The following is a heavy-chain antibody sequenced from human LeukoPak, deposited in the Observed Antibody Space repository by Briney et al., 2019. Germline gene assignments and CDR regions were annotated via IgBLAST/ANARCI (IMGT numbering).Heavy chain of an antibody. CDR1: GFTFSSHW. CDR3: APPLDYYDSSGYHQGGD. D-gene: IGHD3-22*01. J-gene: IGHJ4*02. CDR2: IKQDGSKK. Sequence: PGGSLRLSCAASGFTFSSHWMTWVRQAPGKGLEWVANIKQDGSKKNYVDSVKGRFTISRDNTKNSLYLQMNSLRAEDTAVYYCAPPLDYYDSSGYHQGGDWGQGTLVTVSS. V-gene: IGHV3-7*03.